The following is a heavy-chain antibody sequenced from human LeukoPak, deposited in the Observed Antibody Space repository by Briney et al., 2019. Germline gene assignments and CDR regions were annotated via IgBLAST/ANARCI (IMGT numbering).Heavy chain of an antibody. CDR3: ARLHDYGGNSESVDAFDI. CDR1: GGTFSSYA. J-gene: IGHJ3*02. CDR2: IIPIFGTA. D-gene: IGHD4-23*01. Sequence: SVKVSCKASGGTFSSYAISWVRQAPGQGLEWMGGIIPIFGTANYAQKFQGRVTITADESTSTAYMELSSLRSEDTAVYYCARLHDYGGNSESVDAFDIWGQGTMVTVSS. V-gene: IGHV1-69*01.